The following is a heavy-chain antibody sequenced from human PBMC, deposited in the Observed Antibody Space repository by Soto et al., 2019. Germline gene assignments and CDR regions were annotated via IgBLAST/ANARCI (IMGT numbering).Heavy chain of an antibody. CDR1: GYTFTTYY. Sequence: QVQLVQSGAEVKKPGASVKVSCKASGYTFTTYYIHWVRQAPGQGLEWMGIINPSGDTNYAQKFQGRVTMTRDTSTSTVYMELSSLRSEDTAVYYCARVYCSGGSCYSIDNWGQGTLVTVSS. J-gene: IGHJ4*02. CDR3: ARVYCSGGSCYSIDN. CDR2: INPSGDT. V-gene: IGHV1-46*03. D-gene: IGHD2-15*01.